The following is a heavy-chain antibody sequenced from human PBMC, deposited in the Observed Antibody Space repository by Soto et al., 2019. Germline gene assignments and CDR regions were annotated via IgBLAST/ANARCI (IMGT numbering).Heavy chain of an antibody. CDR1: GYSFTSYW. V-gene: IGHV5-10-1*01. D-gene: IGHD6-6*01. CDR2: IDPSDSYT. CDR3: ARHEALEYSSSSIIY. J-gene: IGHJ4*02. Sequence: GESLKISCKGSGYSFTSYWISWVRQMPGKGLEWMGRIDPSDSYTNYSPSFQGHVTTSADKSISTAYLQWSSLKASDTAMYYCARHEALEYSSSSIIYWGQGTLVTVSS.